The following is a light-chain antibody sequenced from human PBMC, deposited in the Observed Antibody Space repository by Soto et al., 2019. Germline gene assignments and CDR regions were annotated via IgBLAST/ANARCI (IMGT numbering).Light chain of an antibody. J-gene: IGKJ5*01. V-gene: IGKV3-20*01. CDR3: QQYGSSPIT. CDR1: QSVSSSY. Sequence: EIVLTQSPGTLSLSPGERATLSCRASQSVSSSYLAWYQQKPGQAPRLLIYGASSRATGIPDRFSCSGAGTEFTLTISRLEPEDFAVYYCQQYGSSPITFGQGTRLEIK. CDR2: GAS.